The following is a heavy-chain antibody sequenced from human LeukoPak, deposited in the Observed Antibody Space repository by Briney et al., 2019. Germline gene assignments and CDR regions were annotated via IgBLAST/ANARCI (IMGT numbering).Heavy chain of an antibody. V-gene: IGHV4-39*07. CDR2: IYYSGST. D-gene: IGHD3-9*01. CDR1: GGSISSSSYY. Sequence: SETLSLTCTVSGGSISSSSYYWGWIRQPPGKGLEWIGSIYYSGSTYYNPSLKSRITISVDTSKNQFSLKLSSVTAADTAVYYCARGIRYFDWDKYYFDYWGQGTLVTVSS. J-gene: IGHJ4*02. CDR3: ARGIRYFDWDKYYFDY.